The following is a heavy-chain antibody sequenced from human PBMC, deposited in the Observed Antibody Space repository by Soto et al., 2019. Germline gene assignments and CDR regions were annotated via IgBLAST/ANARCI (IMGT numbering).Heavy chain of an antibody. CDR2: INPNSGGT. D-gene: IGHD3-10*01. CDR3: ARDRGSETGHYYYGMDV. J-gene: IGHJ6*02. V-gene: IGHV1-2*04. Sequence: ASVKVSCKASGYTFTGYYMHWVRQAPGQGLEWIGWINPNSGGTNYAQKFQGWVTMTRDTSISTAYMELSRLRSDDTAVYYCARDRGSETGHYYYGMDVWGHGTTVTVSS. CDR1: GYTFTGYY.